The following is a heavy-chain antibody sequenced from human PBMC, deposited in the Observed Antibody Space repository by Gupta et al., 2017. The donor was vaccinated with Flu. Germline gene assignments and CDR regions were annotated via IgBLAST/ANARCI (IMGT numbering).Heavy chain of an antibody. CDR3: ARETTVVTPQDY. V-gene: IGHV4-34*01. CDR1: GGSFSGYY. D-gene: IGHD4-17*01. J-gene: IGHJ4*02. CDR2: INHSGST. Sequence: QVQLQQWGAGLLKPSETLSLTCAVYGGSFSGYYWSWIRQPPGKGLEWIGEINHSGSTNYNPSLKSRVTISVDTSKNQFSLKLSSVTAADTAVYYCARETTVVTPQDYWGQGTLVTVSS.